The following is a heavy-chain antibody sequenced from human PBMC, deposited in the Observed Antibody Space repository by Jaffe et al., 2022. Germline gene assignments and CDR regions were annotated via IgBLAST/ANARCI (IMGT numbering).Heavy chain of an antibody. V-gene: IGHV4-38-2*02. CDR3: ARDGVLRYFDWLLYKPGGSTFDY. D-gene: IGHD3-9*01. CDR2: IYHSGST. CDR1: GYSISSGYY. J-gene: IGHJ4*02. Sequence: QVQLQESGPGLVKPSETLSLTCAVSGYSISSGYYWGWIRQPPGKGLEWIGSIYHSGSTYYNPSLKSRVTISVDTSKNQFSLKLSSVTAADTAVYYCARDGVLRYFDWLLYKPGGSTFDYWGQGTLVTVSS.